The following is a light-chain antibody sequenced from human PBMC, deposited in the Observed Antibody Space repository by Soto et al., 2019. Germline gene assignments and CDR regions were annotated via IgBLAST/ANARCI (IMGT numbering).Light chain of an antibody. Sequence: EVVMTQSPATLSVSPGEGATLSCRASQSISNYLAWFHQKPGQAPRLLIYDASARASGTPARFSGSGSGTEFTLTISSLQSEDFAIYYCQQYNKWPRTFGQGTKVEIK. CDR1: QSISNY. V-gene: IGKV3-15*01. J-gene: IGKJ1*01. CDR3: QQYNKWPRT. CDR2: DAS.